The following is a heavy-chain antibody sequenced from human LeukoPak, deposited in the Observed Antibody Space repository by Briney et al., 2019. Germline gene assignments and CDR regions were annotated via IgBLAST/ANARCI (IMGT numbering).Heavy chain of an antibody. Sequence: SETLSLTCTVSGGSISSSSYYWGWIRQPPGKGLEWIGSIHYSGSTNYNPSLKSRVTISVDTSKNQFSLKLSSVTAADTAVYYCARGQVPDYSMDVWGKGTTVTVSS. V-gene: IGHV4-39*07. J-gene: IGHJ6*03. CDR2: IHYSGST. CDR1: GGSISSSSYY. CDR3: ARGQVPDYSMDV.